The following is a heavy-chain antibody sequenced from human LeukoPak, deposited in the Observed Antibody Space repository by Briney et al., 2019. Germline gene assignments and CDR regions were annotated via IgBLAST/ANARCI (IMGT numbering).Heavy chain of an antibody. CDR1: GFTFTRYS. V-gene: IGHV3-21*01. D-gene: IGHD6-6*01. CDR2: ISSSGSYI. Sequence: PGGSLRLSCAASGFTFTRYSMNWVRQAPGKGLEWVSSISSSGSYIFYAQSVEGRIIISRDNAKNSHYLQMNSLRVDDTAVYFCARGTYRSSSPSIGMPYYLDYWGQGILVTVSS. CDR3: ARGTYRSSSPSIGMPYYLDY. J-gene: IGHJ4*02.